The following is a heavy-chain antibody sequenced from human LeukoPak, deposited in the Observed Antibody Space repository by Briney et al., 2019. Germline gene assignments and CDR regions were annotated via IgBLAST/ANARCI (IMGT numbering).Heavy chain of an antibody. J-gene: IGHJ4*02. V-gene: IGHV1-46*01. Sequence: ASVKVSCKASGYTFPSYFMHWVRQAPGQGLEWMGIINPTGGSTTYAQKFQGRVTMTRDTSTSSVYMELSSLRSDDTAVYYCARTAARRFDYWGQGTLVTVSS. CDR2: INPTGGST. CDR1: GYTFPSYF. CDR3: ARTAARRFDY. D-gene: IGHD6-6*01.